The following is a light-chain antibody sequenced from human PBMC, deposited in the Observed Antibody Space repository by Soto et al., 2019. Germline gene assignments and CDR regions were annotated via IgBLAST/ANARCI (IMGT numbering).Light chain of an antibody. CDR2: DVS. Sequence: QSALTQPASVSGSRGQSIASSCTGTSSDVGGYNYVSWYQQHPGKAPKLMIYDVSNRPSGVSNRFSGSKSGNTASLTISGLQADDEADYYCSSYTSGNTRVFGTGTKLTVL. J-gene: IGLJ1*01. CDR1: SSDVGGYNY. CDR3: SSYTSGNTRV. V-gene: IGLV2-14*01.